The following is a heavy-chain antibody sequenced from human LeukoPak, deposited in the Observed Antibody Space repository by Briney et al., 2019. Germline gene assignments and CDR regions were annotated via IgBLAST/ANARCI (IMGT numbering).Heavy chain of an antibody. Sequence: ASVKVSCKASGYTFTSYDINWVRQATGQGLEWMGWMNPNSGNTGYAQKFQGRVTMTRNTSISTAYMELSSLRSEDTAVYYCASGSIGYYYMDVWGKGTTVTVSS. D-gene: IGHD6-6*01. CDR2: MNPNSGNT. CDR1: GYTFTSYD. V-gene: IGHV1-8*01. J-gene: IGHJ6*03. CDR3: ASGSIGYYYMDV.